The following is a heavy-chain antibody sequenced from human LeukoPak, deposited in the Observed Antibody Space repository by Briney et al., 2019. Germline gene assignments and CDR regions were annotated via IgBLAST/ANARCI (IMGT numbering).Heavy chain of an antibody. Sequence: SETLSLTCTVSGGSTSSYYWSRIRQPPGKGLEWIGYIYYSGSTNYNPSLKSRVTMSVDTSKNQFSLKLSSVTAADTAVYYCARHAGGIAAAGTRPFDYWGQGALVTVSS. CDR2: IYYSGST. V-gene: IGHV4-59*08. CDR3: ARHAGGIAAAGTRPFDY. J-gene: IGHJ4*02. D-gene: IGHD6-13*01. CDR1: GGSTSSYY.